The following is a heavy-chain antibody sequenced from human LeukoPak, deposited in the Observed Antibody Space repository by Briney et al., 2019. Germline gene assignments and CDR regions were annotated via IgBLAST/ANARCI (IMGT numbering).Heavy chain of an antibody. Sequence: ASVKVSCKASDYTFTSYGISWVRQAPGQGLEWMGIINPSGGSTSYAQKFQGRVTMTRDMSTSTVYMELSSLRSEDTAVYYCAKNIGGLDYWGQGTLATVSS. D-gene: IGHD3-10*01. CDR2: INPSGGST. J-gene: IGHJ4*02. CDR3: AKNIGGLDY. CDR1: DYTFTSYG. V-gene: IGHV1-46*01.